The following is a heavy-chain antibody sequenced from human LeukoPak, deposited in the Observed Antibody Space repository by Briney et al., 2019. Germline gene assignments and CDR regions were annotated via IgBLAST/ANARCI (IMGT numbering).Heavy chain of an antibody. V-gene: IGHV4-61*01. Sequence: PSETLSLTCTVSGGSVSSGSYYWSWIRQPPGKGLEWIGYIYYSGSTNYNPPLKSRVTISVDTSKNQFSLKLSSVTAADTAVYYCASAPQLLRAYYWGQGTLVTVSS. CDR3: ASAPQLLRAYY. CDR1: GGSVSSGSYY. CDR2: IYYSGST. J-gene: IGHJ4*02. D-gene: IGHD3-10*01.